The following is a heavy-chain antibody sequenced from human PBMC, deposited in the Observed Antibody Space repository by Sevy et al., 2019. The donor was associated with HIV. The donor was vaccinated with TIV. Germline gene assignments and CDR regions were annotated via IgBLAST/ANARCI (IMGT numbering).Heavy chain of an antibody. CDR1: GXMFSYYW. D-gene: IGHD6-13*01. J-gene: IGHJ4*02. Sequence: GGSLRLPCGDSGXMFSYYWMSWVRXAXGKGLEWXXXXNKXGSHKYYVDSVKGRLTISRDNAKNSLYLQMDSLRVEDTAVYYCTRGGSDXSWXXVXWGQGTLVTVSS. CDR2: XNKXGSHK. V-gene: IGHV3-7*01. CDR3: TRGGSDXSWXXVX.